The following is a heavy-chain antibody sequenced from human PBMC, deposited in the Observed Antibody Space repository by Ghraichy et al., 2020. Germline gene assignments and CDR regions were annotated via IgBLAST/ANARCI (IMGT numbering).Heavy chain of an antibody. CDR2: INHSGST. J-gene: IGHJ4*02. Sequence: SETLSLTCAVYGGSFSGYYWSWIRQPPGKGLEWIGEINHSGSTNYNPSLKSRVTISVDTPKNQFSLKLSSVTAADTAVYYCARGRGYSSGWYLLFDYWGQGTLVTVSS. D-gene: IGHD6-19*01. CDR3: ARGRGYSSGWYLLFDY. V-gene: IGHV4-34*01. CDR1: GGSFSGYY.